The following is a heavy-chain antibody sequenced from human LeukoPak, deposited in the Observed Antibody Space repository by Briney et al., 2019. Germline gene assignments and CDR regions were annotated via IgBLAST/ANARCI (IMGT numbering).Heavy chain of an antibody. V-gene: IGHV4-39*01. Sequence: PSETLSLTCTVSGGSISSSSYYWGWIRQPPGKGLEWIGSIYYSGSTYYNPSLKSRVTISVDTSKNQFSLRLSSVTAADTAVYYCAKTTYYYDSSGYYCVNYFDFWGQGALVTVSS. J-gene: IGHJ4*02. D-gene: IGHD3-22*01. CDR1: GGSISSSSYY. CDR3: AKTTYYYDSSGYYCVNYFDF. CDR2: IYYSGST.